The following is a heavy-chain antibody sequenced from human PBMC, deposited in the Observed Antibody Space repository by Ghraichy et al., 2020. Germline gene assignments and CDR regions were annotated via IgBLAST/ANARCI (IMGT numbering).Heavy chain of an antibody. D-gene: IGHD5-24*01. Sequence: LTCAASGFTFNNYWMTWVRQAPGKGLEWVASIRHSDGQTFYADSVKGRFTISRDIPKNSLYLQLNTLRGEDTAIYYCARNLDAERAAIMGCYFDYWGQGALVIVSS. V-gene: IGHV3-7*03. J-gene: IGHJ4*02. CDR2: IRHSDGQT. CDR3: ARNLDAERAAIMGCYFDY. CDR1: GFTFNNYW.